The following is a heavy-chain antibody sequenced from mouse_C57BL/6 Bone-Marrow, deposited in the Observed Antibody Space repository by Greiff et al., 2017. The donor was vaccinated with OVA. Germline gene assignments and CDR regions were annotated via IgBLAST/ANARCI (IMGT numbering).Heavy chain of an antibody. CDR3: ASTMVTTGFDY. D-gene: IGHD2-2*01. CDR1: GYTFTSYW. V-gene: IGHV1-61*01. CDR2: IYPSDSET. J-gene: IGHJ2*01. Sequence: QVQLKQPGAELVRPGSSVKLSCKASGYTFTSYWMDWVKQRPGQGLEWIGNIYPSDSETHYNQKFKDKATLTVDKSSSTAYMQLSSLTSEDSAVYYCASTMVTTGFDYWGQGTTLTVSS.